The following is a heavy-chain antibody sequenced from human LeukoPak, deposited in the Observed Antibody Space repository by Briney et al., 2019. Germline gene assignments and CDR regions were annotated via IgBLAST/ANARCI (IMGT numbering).Heavy chain of an antibody. J-gene: IGHJ4*02. CDR1: GGSISSYY. Sequence: SESLSLTCTVSGGSISSYYWSWIRQPAGKGLEWIGRIYSTETTNYNPSHKIRVTMSVDRSNNQCSLRLRSVTAADTAVYCCARQIVSAGTAYFDFWGRGALLT. D-gene: IGHD6-13*01. CDR2: IYSTETT. V-gene: IGHV4-4*07. CDR3: ARQIVSAGTAYFDF.